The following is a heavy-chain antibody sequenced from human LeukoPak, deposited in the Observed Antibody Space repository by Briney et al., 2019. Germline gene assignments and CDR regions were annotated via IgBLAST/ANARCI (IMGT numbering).Heavy chain of an antibody. CDR3: ARARGYSYGILDQ. V-gene: IGHV3-48*03. Sequence: GGSLRLSCASSGFTFSTFDMTWVRQAPGKGLEWVSFISSSGATTSYADSVKGRFTVSRDNAKNSLYLQMNSLRTEDTALYYCARARGYSYGILDQWGQGTLVTVSS. CDR2: ISSSGATT. J-gene: IGHJ4*02. CDR1: GFTFSTFD. D-gene: IGHD5-18*01.